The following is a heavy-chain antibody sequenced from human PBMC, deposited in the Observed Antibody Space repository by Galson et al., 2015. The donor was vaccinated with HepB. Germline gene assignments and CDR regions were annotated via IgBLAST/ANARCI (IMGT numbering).Heavy chain of an antibody. D-gene: IGHD3-10*01. CDR1: GFTFSSYA. CDR2: ISYDGSNR. J-gene: IGHJ4*02. V-gene: IGHV3-30*04. CDR3: ARDLLGFGELWVFDY. Sequence: SLRLSCAASGFTFSSYAMHWVRQAPGKGLEWVAVISYDGSNRYYADSVKGRFTISRDNSKNTLYLQMNSLRAEDTAVYYCARDLLGFGELWVFDYWGQGTLVTVSS.